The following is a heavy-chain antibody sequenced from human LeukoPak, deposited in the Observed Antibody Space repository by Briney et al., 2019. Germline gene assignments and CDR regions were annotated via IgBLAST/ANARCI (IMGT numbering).Heavy chain of an antibody. CDR1: GFTFSNSA. V-gene: IGHV3-30-3*01. Sequence: PGGSLRLSCVASGFTFSNSAMHWVRQTPGKGLEWMTLISYDGSKKFFADSVKGRFTISRDNSKNTVYLEMDRLRPEDTAIYYCAKGSLGEGFGLWGQGKMVTVSS. CDR2: ISYDGSKK. D-gene: IGHD3-10*01. J-gene: IGHJ3*01. CDR3: AKGSLGEGFGL.